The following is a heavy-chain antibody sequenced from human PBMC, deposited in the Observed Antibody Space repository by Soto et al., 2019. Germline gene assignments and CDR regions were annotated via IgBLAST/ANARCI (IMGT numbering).Heavy chain of an antibody. CDR2: ISASNGNT. J-gene: IGHJ5*01. Sequence: ASVKVSCKASGYTFTKYGISWLRQAPGQGLEWMGWISASNGNTHYAQRFQGRVTVTTDTSTSTAYMELRTLRSDDTAVYYCARDVDIGTRTTGEWFDSLGQGTLVTFSS. CDR3: ARDVDIGTRTTGEWFDS. D-gene: IGHD6-6*01. V-gene: IGHV1-18*01. CDR1: GYTFTKYG.